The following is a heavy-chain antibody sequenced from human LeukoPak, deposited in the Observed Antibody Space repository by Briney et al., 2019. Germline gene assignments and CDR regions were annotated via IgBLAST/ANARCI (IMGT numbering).Heavy chain of an antibody. J-gene: IGHJ4*02. CDR3: ARSVEEGYCSETSCYAGY. D-gene: IGHD2-2*01. Sequence: GGCLRLSCVASGFTFTNYWMTWVRQAPGKGLEWVANIKQDQSEKWYVASVKGRFTVSRDNAKNSMYLQMNSLRAEDTAIYYCARSVEEGYCSETSCYAGYWGRGTLVTVSS. CDR1: GFTFTNYW. CDR2: IKQDQSEK. V-gene: IGHV3-7*03.